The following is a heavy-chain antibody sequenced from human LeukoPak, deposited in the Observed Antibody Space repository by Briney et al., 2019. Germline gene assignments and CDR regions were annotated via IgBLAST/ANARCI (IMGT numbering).Heavy chain of an antibody. CDR3: ARDVDGWAGAREDY. V-gene: IGHV1-2*02. CDR1: GYTFTGYY. CDR2: INPNSGGT. J-gene: IGHJ4*02. D-gene: IGHD4/OR15-4a*01. Sequence: ASVKVSCKASGYTFTGYYMHWVRQAPGQGLEWMGWINPNSGGTNYAQKFQGRVTMTRDTSISTAYMELSRLRSDDTAVYYCARDVDGWAGAREDYWGQGTLVTVPS.